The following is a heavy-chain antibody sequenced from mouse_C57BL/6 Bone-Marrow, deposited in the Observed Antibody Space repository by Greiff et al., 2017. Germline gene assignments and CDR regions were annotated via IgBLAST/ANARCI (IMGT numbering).Heavy chain of an antibody. CDR2: ISSGGSYT. J-gene: IGHJ1*03. CDR1: GFTFSSYG. Sequence: EVQGVESGGDLVKPGGSLKLSCAASGFTFSSYGMSWVRQTPDKRLEWGATISSGGSYTYYPDSVKGRFNSSRDNAKNNLYLKMSSLKSEDTAMYYCERHEATRYLDVWGTGTTVTVSS. CDR3: ERHEATRYLDV. D-gene: IGHD1-1*01. V-gene: IGHV5-6*01.